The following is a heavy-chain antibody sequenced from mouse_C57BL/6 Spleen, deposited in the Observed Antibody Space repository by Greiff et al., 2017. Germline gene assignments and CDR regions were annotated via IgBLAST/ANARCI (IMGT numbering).Heavy chain of an antibody. CDR1: GYSITSGYY. J-gene: IGHJ3*01. V-gene: IGHV3-6*01. Sequence: EVKLMESGPGLVKPSQSLSLTCSVTGYSITSGYYWNWIRQFPGNKLEWMGYISYDGSNNYNPSLKNRISITRDTSKNQFFLKLNSVTTEDTATYYCARPPYDGYYAWFAYWGQGTLVTVSA. CDR3: ARPPYDGYYAWFAY. D-gene: IGHD2-3*01. CDR2: ISYDGSN.